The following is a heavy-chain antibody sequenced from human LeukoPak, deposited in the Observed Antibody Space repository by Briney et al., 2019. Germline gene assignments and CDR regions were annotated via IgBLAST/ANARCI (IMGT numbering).Heavy chain of an antibody. J-gene: IGHJ4*02. D-gene: IGHD4-17*01. V-gene: IGHV3-48*04. CDR1: RFRFSDYT. Sequence: GGSLRLSCVASRFRFSDYTMNWVRQAPGEGLEWISYISSSGSIMYYSDAVKGRFTISRDNAKNSLYLQMNSLRAEDSAVYYCARGATVTNPYFDNWGQGTLVTVSS. CDR3: ARGATVTNPYFDN. CDR2: ISSSGSIM.